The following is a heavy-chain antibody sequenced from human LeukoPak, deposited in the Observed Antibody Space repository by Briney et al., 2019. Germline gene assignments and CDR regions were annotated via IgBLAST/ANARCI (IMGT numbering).Heavy chain of an antibody. J-gene: IGHJ4*02. CDR1: GGSISSGDYY. V-gene: IGHV4-30-4*02. Sequence: SETLSLTCTVSGGSISSGDYYWSWIRQPPGKGLEWIGYIYYSGSTYYNPSLKSRVTISVDTSKNQFSLKLSSVTAADTAVYYCARDQGGYSYGFDYWGQGTLVTVSS. CDR2: IYYSGST. D-gene: IGHD5-18*01. CDR3: ARDQGGYSYGFDY.